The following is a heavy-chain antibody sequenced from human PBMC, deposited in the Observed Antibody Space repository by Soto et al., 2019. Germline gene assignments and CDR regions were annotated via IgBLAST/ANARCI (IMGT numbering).Heavy chain of an antibody. CDR3: ARQNDAYSPFDY. J-gene: IGHJ4*02. CDR1: GGTFSSYT. Sequence: QVQLVQSGAEVKKPGSSVKVSCKASGGTFSSYTISWVRQAPGQGLEWMGRIIPILDMADYAQKFQGRVTITADKSTSTAYMELCSLRSEDTAVYYCARQNDAYSPFDYWGQGTLLTVSS. V-gene: IGHV1-69*02. D-gene: IGHD4-4*01. CDR2: IIPILDMA.